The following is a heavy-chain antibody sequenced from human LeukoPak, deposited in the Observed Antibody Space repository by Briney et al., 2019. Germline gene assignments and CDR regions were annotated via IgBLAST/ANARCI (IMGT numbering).Heavy chain of an antibody. J-gene: IGHJ6*04. V-gene: IGHV5-51*01. Sequence: GESLKISCKGSGYTFTSYWIGWVRQMPGKGLEWMGIIYPGDSDTRYSPSFQGQVTISADKSISTAYLQWSSLKASDTAMYYCARQGVIWFGELSAPLDVWGKGTTVTISS. CDR1: GYTFTSYW. CDR2: IYPGDSDT. CDR3: ARQGVIWFGELSAPLDV. D-gene: IGHD3-10*01.